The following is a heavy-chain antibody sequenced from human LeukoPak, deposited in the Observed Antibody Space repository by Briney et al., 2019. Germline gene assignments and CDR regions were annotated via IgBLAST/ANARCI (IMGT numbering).Heavy chain of an antibody. CDR1: GGSISSSNW. CDR2: IYYSGST. CDR3: ARGDYLKLFDY. J-gene: IGHJ4*02. V-gene: IGHV4-30-4*01. D-gene: IGHD4-17*01. Sequence: SETLSLTCAVSGGSISSSNWWSWVRQPPGKGLEWIGYIYYSGSTYYNPSLKSRVTISVDTSKNQFSLKLSSVTAADTAVYYCARGDYLKLFDYWGQGTLVTVSS.